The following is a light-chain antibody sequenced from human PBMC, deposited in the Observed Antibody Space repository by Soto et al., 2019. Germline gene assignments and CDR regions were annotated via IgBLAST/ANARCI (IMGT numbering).Light chain of an antibody. J-gene: IGKJ5*01. CDR3: QQRSSWPIT. Sequence: IVLTQSPATLSLSPGESATLSCRASPSVSTYLAWYQQKPGQAPRLLIYDASNRATGVPARFSGSGSGTDFTLTISSLEPEDFAVYYCQQRSSWPITFGQGTRLEIK. CDR1: PSVSTY. CDR2: DAS. V-gene: IGKV3-11*01.